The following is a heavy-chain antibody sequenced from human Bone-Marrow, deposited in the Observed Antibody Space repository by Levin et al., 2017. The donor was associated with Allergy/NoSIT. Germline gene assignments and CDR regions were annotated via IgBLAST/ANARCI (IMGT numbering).Heavy chain of an antibody. V-gene: IGHV1-18*01. CDR2: ISGYNGDI. J-gene: IGHJ3*01. CDR1: GYTFTTYG. CDR3: VRDRGFQPDTFDF. Sequence: ASVKVSCKASGYTFTTYGVSWVRQAPGQGLEWMGWISGYNGDINYAQNFQGRVIMSRDTSTNTAYMELRRLTSDDTGMYYCVRDRGFQPDTFDFWGQGTGIIVSS.